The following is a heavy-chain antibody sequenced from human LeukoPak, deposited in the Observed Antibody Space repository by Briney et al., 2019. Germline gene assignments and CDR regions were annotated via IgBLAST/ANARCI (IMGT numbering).Heavy chain of an antibody. J-gene: IGHJ4*02. Sequence: GASVKVSCKASGYTFTSYGINWVRQAPGQGLEWMGWISAYNGNTNYAQKLQGRVTMTTDTSTRTAYMELRSLRSDDTAVYYCVRDYKGYSGYDGFDYWGQGTLVTVSS. CDR3: VRDYKGYSGYDGFDY. CDR1: GYTFTSYG. CDR2: ISAYNGNT. D-gene: IGHD5-12*01. V-gene: IGHV1-18*04.